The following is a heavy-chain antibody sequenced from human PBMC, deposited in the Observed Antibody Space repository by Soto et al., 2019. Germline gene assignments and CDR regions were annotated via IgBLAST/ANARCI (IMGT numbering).Heavy chain of an antibody. CDR3: ARGVAVAGTDR. CDR2: ISYDGSNK. D-gene: IGHD6-19*01. J-gene: IGHJ4*02. Sequence: QVQLVESGGGVVQPGRSLRLSCAASGFTFSSYAMHWVRQAPGKGLEWVAVISYDGSNKYYADSVKGRFTISRDNSKNTLYLQMNSLRAEDTAVYYCARGVAVAGTDRWGQGTLVTVSS. V-gene: IGHV3-30-3*01. CDR1: GFTFSSYA.